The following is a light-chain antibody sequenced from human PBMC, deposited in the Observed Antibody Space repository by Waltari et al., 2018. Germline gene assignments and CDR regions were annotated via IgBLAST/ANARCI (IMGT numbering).Light chain of an antibody. J-gene: IGKJ2*01. CDR3: QQYSSESYT. CDR2: TAS. V-gene: IGKV1-5*03. CDR1: QSIGYW. Sequence: DIQMTQSPSTLSASVGDRVTITCRASQSIGYWLAWYQQKPGKAPKLLIQTASSLQGGITSRFGGSGSGTEFTLTISSLQPDDSATYHCQQYSSESYTFGQGTKLEIK.